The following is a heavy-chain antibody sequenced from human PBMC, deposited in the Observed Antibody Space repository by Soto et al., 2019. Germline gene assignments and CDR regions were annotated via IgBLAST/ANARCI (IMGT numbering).Heavy chain of an antibody. V-gene: IGHV1-69*01. CDR3: ARDHPPDYGSGSYRFPYYYYCMVV. Sequence: QVQLVQSGAEVKKPGSSVKVSCKASGGTFSSYAISWVRQAPGQGLEWMGGMIPIFGTANYAQKFQGRVTITADESTSNAYRERSSVRSEGIAVYYCARDHPPDYGSGSYRFPYYYYCMVVWGHGTTFTFSS. D-gene: IGHD3-10*01. CDR2: MIPIFGTA. J-gene: IGHJ6*02. CDR1: GGTFSSYA.